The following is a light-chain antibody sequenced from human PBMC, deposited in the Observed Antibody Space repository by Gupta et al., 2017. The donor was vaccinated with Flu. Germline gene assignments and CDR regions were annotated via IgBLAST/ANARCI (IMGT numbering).Light chain of an antibody. V-gene: IGLV2-14*01. CDR3: TSDTSSSTHV. J-gene: IGLJ1*01. CDR2: EVS. CDR1: RSDVGGYNY. Sequence: QSALTQPASVSGSPFPSITISFPGTRSDVGGYNYVCWYQLHSAKPHNLMFYEVSNRTAVVASSFSASKAGNTASLTISALQEEDAADYYCTSDTSSSTHVFGTGTKITVL.